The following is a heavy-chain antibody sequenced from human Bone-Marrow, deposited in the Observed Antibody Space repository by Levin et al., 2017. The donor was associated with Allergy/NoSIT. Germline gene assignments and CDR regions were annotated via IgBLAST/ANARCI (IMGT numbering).Heavy chain of an antibody. CDR2: VSGSGGST. J-gene: IGHJ4*02. V-gene: IGHV3-23*01. CDR1: GFTFSSYA. D-gene: IGHD1-7*01. Sequence: GGSLRLSCAASGFTFSSYAMSWVRQAPGQGLEWVSSVSGSGGSTYYADSVKGRFTISRDNSKNTLYLEMNSLRAEDTAVYYCAKSGITGTTRGYFDHWGQGTLVTVSS. CDR3: AKSGITGTTRGYFDH.